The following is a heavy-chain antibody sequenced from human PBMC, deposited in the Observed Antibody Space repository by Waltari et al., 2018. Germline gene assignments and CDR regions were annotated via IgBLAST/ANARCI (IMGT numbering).Heavy chain of an antibody. D-gene: IGHD3-10*01. CDR3: ARDRSPIEAAFDI. Sequence: QVQLQESGPGLVKPSETLSLTCTVSGGSLSSYYWSWIRQPPGKGLEWIGYIYYSGSTNYNPSLKSRVTISVDTSKNQFSLKLSSVTAADTAVYYCARDRSPIEAAFDIWGQGTMVTVSS. V-gene: IGHV4-59*01. J-gene: IGHJ3*02. CDR1: GGSLSSYY. CDR2: IYYSGST.